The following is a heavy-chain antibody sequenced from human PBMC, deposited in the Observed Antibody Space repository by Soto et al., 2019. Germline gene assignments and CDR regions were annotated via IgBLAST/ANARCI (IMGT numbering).Heavy chain of an antibody. CDR1: GGSISSSSYY. D-gene: IGHD6-19*01. CDR2: FHYSGST. Sequence: PSETLSLTCTVSGGSISSSSYYWGWIRQPPGKGLEWIGSFHYSGSTYYNPSLKSRVTISVDTSKNHFSLNLSSVTAADTAVYYCARGRYTSGWYHDFDYWGQGTLVTV. CDR3: ARGRYTSGWYHDFDY. V-gene: IGHV4-39*02. J-gene: IGHJ4*02.